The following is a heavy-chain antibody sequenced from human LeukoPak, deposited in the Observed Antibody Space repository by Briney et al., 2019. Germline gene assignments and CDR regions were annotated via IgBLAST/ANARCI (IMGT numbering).Heavy chain of an antibody. CDR1: GFTFSSYG. CDR2: IWYDGSNT. Sequence: PGGSLRLSCAASGFTFSSYGMHWVRQAPGKGLEWVAGIWYDGSNTYNADSVKGRFTISRDNSKNTLHLQMNSLRAEDTAVYYCARDATGSIFDYWGQGTLVTVSS. J-gene: IGHJ4*02. V-gene: IGHV3-33*01. CDR3: ARDATGSIFDY. D-gene: IGHD1-14*01.